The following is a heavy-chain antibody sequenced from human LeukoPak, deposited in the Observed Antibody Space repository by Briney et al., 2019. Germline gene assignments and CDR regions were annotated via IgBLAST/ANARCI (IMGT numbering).Heavy chain of an antibody. J-gene: IGHJ4*02. CDR2: MNPNSGNT. CDR3: ARALYCSSTSCYPSRPFDY. D-gene: IGHD2-2*01. Sequence: ASVKVSCKASGYTFTSYDINWVRQATGQGLEWMGWMNPNSGNTGYAQKFQGRVTITRNTSISTAYMELSSLRSEDTAVYYCARALYCSSTSCYPSRPFDYWGQGTLVTVSS. CDR1: GYTFTSYD. V-gene: IGHV1-8*03.